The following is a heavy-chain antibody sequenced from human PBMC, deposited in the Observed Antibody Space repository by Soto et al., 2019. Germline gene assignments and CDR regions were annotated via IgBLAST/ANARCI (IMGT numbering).Heavy chain of an antibody. D-gene: IGHD6-13*01. CDR3: ARIESIARNWFDP. V-gene: IGHV5-10-1*01. Sequence: PGESLKISCKTSGFSFTNYWITWVRQVPGKGLEWMGNIDPVDSYANYSPSFQGHVTFSVDTSISTAFLHWSSLKASDSATYFCARIESIARNWFDPWGQGTLVTLSS. J-gene: IGHJ5*02. CDR2: IDPVDSYA. CDR1: GFSFTNYW.